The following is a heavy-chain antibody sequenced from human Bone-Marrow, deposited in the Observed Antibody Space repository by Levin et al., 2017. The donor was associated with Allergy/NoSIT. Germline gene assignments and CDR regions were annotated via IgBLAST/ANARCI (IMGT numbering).Heavy chain of an antibody. CDR1: GFTFSSYA. J-gene: IGHJ4*02. CDR3: AKMSYGSPRSTVDY. D-gene: IGHD3-22*01. V-gene: IGHV3-23*01. CDR2: IGGSSGST. Sequence: GGSLRLSCAASGFTFSSYAMSWVRQAPGKGLEWVSSIGGSSGSTYYADSVKGRFTISRDNSENTLHLQMNSLRAEDTAVYYCAKMSYGSPRSTVDYWGPGTLVTFSS.